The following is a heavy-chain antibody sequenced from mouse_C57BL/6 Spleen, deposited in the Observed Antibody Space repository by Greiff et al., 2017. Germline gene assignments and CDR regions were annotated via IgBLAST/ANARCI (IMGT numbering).Heavy chain of an antibody. D-gene: IGHD1-1*01. J-gene: IGHJ2*01. CDR1: GYAFSSYW. Sequence: QVQLQQSGAELVKPGASVKISCKASGYAFSSYWMNWVKQRPGQGLEWIGQLYPGDGDTNYNGKFKGKATLTADKSSSTAYMQLSSLTSEDSAVYFCARFITTAFDYWGQGTTLTVSS. CDR3: ARFITTAFDY. V-gene: IGHV1-80*01. CDR2: LYPGDGDT.